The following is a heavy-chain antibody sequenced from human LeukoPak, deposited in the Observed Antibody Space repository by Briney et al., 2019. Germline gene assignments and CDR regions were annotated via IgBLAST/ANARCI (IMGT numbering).Heavy chain of an antibody. Sequence: PGRSLRLSCAASGFTFSSYAMHWVRQAPGKGLEWVAVISYDGSNKYYADSVKGRFTISRDNSKNTLYLQMNSLRAEDTAVYYCARGITMDHFDYWGQGTLVTVSS. J-gene: IGHJ4*02. D-gene: IGHD3-10*01. CDR2: ISYDGSNK. CDR3: ARGITMDHFDY. V-gene: IGHV3-30*04. CDR1: GFTFSSYA.